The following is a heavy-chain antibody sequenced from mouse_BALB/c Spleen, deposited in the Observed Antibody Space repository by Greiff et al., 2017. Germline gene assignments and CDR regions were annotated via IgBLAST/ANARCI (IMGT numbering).Heavy chain of an antibody. Sequence: VHLVESGAELARPGASVKMSCKASGYTFTSYTMHWVKQRPGQGLEWIGYINPSSGYTNYNQKFKDKATLTADKSSSTAYMQLSSLTSEDSAVYYCARSRGEGFDYWGQGTTLTVSS. CDR1: GYTFTSYT. CDR3: ARSRGEGFDY. CDR2: INPSSGYT. V-gene: IGHV1-4*01. J-gene: IGHJ2*01. D-gene: IGHD3-1*01.